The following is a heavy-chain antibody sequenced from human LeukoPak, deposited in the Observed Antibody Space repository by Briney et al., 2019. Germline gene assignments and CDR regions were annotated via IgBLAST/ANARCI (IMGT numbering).Heavy chain of an antibody. CDR2: IYDSGTT. D-gene: IGHD1-14*01. CDR1: GCTISDEGYN. J-gene: IGHJ4*02. Sequence: PSETLSLTCTASGCTISDEGYNWGWIRQHPGKGLEWIGYIYDSGTTYYSPALQSRVTISVDTSNKEFSLKLKSLTAADAAVYCCAVGGYRRVFEYCGQGTLVTVSS. V-gene: IGHV4-31*03. CDR3: AVGGYRRVFEY.